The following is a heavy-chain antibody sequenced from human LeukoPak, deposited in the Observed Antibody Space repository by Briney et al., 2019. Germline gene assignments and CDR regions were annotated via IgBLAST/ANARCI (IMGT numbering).Heavy chain of an antibody. CDR3: ANSPYCSSTSCYGNDYFDY. D-gene: IGHD2-2*01. J-gene: IGHJ4*02. V-gene: IGHV3-30*18. CDR1: GFTFSSYG. Sequence: SGGSLRLSCAASGFTFSSYGMHWVRQAPGKGLEWGAVISYDGSNKYYADSVKGRFTISRDNSKNTLYLQMNSLRAEDTAVYYCANSPYCSSTSCYGNDYFDYWGQGTLVTVSS. CDR2: ISYDGSNK.